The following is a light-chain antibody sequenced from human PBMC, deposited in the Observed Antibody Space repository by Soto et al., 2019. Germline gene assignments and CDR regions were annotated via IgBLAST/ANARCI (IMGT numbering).Light chain of an antibody. CDR2: AAS. Sequence: DIQMTQSPSSLSASVGDRITITCRASQSISNYLNWYQQKPGKAPELLISAASSLQSGVPSRFSGSASGTDFTLTIRSLQPEDFATYYCQQSYITPLTFGGGTKVDIK. J-gene: IGKJ4*01. CDR3: QQSYITPLT. V-gene: IGKV1-39*01. CDR1: QSISNY.